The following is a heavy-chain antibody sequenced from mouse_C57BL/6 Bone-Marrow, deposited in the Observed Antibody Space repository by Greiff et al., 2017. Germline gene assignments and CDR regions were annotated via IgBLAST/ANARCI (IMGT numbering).Heavy chain of an antibody. CDR3: ARDREVVATSWYFDV. J-gene: IGHJ1*03. V-gene: IGHV5-4*01. CDR1: GFTFSSYA. D-gene: IGHD1-1*01. CDR2: ISDGGSYT. Sequence: EVKLVESGGGLVKPGGSLKLSCAASGFTFSSYAMSWVRQTPEKRLEWVATISDGGSYTYYPDNVKGRFTISRDNSKNNLYLQMSHLTSEDTAMYYCARDREVVATSWYFDVWGTGTTVTVSS.